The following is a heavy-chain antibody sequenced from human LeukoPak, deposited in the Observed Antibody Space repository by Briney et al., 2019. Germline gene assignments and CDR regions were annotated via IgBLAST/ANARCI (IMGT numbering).Heavy chain of an antibody. CDR3: TTHKQWLAYFDY. Sequence: GGSLRLSCAASGFTFSNSWMNWVRQAPGKGLEWVANIKQDESEKYYVGSVKGRFTISRDNAKNSLYLQMNSLRVEDTAVYYCTTHKQWLAYFDYWGQGTLVTVSS. J-gene: IGHJ4*02. D-gene: IGHD6-19*01. V-gene: IGHV3-7*02. CDR2: IKQDESEK. CDR1: GFTFSNSW.